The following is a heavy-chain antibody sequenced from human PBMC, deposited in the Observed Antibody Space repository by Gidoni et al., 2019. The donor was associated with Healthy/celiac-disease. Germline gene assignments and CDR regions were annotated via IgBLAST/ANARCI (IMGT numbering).Heavy chain of an antibody. V-gene: IGHV3-21*01. CDR1: GFTFSSYS. Sequence: EVQLVESGGGLVKPGGSLRLSCAASGFTFSSYSMNWVRQAPGKGLEWVSSISSSSSYIYYADSVKGRFTISRDNAKNSLYLQMNSLRAEDTAVYYCARNLGDGDYYYYMDVWGKGTTVTVSS. J-gene: IGHJ6*03. CDR2: ISSSSSYI. CDR3: ARNLGDGDYYYYMDV. D-gene: IGHD2-21*02.